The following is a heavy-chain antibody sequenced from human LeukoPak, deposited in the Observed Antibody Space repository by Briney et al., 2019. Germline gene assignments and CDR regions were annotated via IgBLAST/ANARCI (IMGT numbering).Heavy chain of an antibody. J-gene: IGHJ3*02. V-gene: IGHV1-69*05. CDR3: ARGGHCSSTSCDDAFDI. CDR2: IIPIFGTA. D-gene: IGHD2-2*01. Sequence: SVKVSCKASGGTFSSYAISWVRQAPGQGVEWMGGIIPIFGTANYAQKFQGRVTITTDESTSTAYMDLSSLRSEDTAVYYCARGGHCSSTSCDDAFDIWGQGTMVTVSS. CDR1: GGTFSSYA.